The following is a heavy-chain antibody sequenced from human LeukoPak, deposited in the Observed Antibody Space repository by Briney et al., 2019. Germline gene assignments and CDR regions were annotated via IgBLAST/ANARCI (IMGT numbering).Heavy chain of an antibody. Sequence: PGGSLRLSCVVSGFTLSNYGMNWVRQAPGKGLDWVSYICASRRSIAYADSVKARFTISTDNAVNSLYLQLNSLRSEDTAVHYCVRGGASRPDFWGQGTLVTVSS. D-gene: IGHD6-6*01. V-gene: IGHV3-48*01. J-gene: IGHJ4*02. CDR2: ICASRRSI. CDR1: GFTLSNYG. CDR3: VRGGASRPDF.